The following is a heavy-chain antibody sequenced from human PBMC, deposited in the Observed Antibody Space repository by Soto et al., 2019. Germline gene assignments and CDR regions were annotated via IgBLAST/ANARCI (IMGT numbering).Heavy chain of an antibody. CDR2: ISWNSGSR. V-gene: IGHV3-9*01. CDR3: AKSKWDLEILKTTVTTFWGPFQI. D-gene: IGHD4-17*01. CDR1: GFTFDDYA. Sequence: EVQLVESGGGLVQPGRSLRLSCAASGFTFDDYAMHWVRQVPGKGPEWVSGISWNSGSRGYAESVRGRFTISRDNAKNSLYLQMNSLRAEDTALYYCAKSKWDLEILKTTVTTFWGPFQIWGQGTMVTVSS. J-gene: IGHJ3*02.